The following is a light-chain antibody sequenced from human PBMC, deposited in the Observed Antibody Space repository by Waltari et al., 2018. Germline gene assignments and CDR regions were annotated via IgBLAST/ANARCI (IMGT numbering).Light chain of an antibody. Sequence: FVMTQTAICSPVTLGQLASIACRSRQSLVHSDGNTYLSWYQQRPGQPPRLLIYKISNRFSGVPDRFSGSGAGTEFTLKISRVEAEDVGVYFCLQATQFPLTFGGGTKLEIK. CDR3: LQATQFPLT. CDR1: QSLVHSDGNTY. J-gene: IGKJ4*01. V-gene: IGKV2-24*01. CDR2: KIS.